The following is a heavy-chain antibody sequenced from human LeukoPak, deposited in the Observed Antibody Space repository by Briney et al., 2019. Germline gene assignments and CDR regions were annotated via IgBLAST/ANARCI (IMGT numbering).Heavy chain of an antibody. V-gene: IGHV3-9*01. D-gene: IGHD3-22*01. CDR3: AKDRLKYYDSSGYYNY. J-gene: IGHJ4*02. CDR1: GFTFDDYA. Sequence: PGRSLRLSCAASGFTFDDYAMHWVRQAPGKGLEWVSGISWNSGSIGYADSVKGRFTISRDNAKNSLYLQMNSLGAEDTALYYCAKDRLKYYDSSGYYNYWGQGTLVTVSS. CDR2: ISWNSGSI.